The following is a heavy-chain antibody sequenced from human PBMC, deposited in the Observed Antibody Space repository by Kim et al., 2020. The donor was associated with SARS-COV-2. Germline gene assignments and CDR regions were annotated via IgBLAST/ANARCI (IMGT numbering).Heavy chain of an antibody. V-gene: IGHV1-69*13. CDR2: IIPIFGTA. CDR3: ARVRNYYGSGTLLPYYYYGMDV. Sequence: SVKVSCKASGGTFSSYAISWVRQAPGQGLEWMGGIIPIFGTANYAQKFQGRVTITADESTSTAYMELSSLRSEDTAVYYCARVRNYYGSGTLLPYYYYGMDVWGQGTTVTVSS. CDR1: GGTFSSYA. D-gene: IGHD3-10*01. J-gene: IGHJ6*02.